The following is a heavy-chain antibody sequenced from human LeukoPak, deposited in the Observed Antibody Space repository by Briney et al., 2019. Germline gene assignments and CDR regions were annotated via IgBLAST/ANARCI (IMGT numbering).Heavy chain of an antibody. Sequence: KPSQTLSLTCAVSGDTFSSNSADWNWIRQSPSLGLEWLVRTYYRSKWYNDYAVSVKSRITINTDTSKNQFSLQLNSVTPEDTAVYYCARAATSTFDYWGQGTLVTVSS. CDR2: TYYRSKWYN. V-gene: IGHV6-1*01. D-gene: IGHD6-13*01. CDR3: ARAATSTFDY. J-gene: IGHJ4*02. CDR1: GDTFSSNSAD.